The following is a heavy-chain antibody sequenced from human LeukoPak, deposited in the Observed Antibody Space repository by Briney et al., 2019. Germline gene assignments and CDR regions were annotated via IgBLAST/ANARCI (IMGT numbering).Heavy chain of an antibody. V-gene: IGHV4-30-4*01. Sequence: SETLSLTCTVSGGSISSGDYYWGWIRQPPGKGLEWIGYIYYSGSTYYNPSLKSRVTISVDTSKNQFSLKLSSVTAADTAVYYCARSRDGYKFDYWGQGTLVTVSS. CDR3: ARSRDGYKFDY. D-gene: IGHD5-24*01. CDR2: IYYSGST. J-gene: IGHJ4*02. CDR1: GGSISSGDYY.